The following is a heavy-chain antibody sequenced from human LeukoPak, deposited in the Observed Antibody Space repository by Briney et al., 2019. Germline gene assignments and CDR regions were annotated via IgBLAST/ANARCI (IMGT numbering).Heavy chain of an antibody. CDR2: ISPYNGNT. CDR1: GYTFKTYG. Sequence: ASVKVSCKPSGYTFKTYGITWVRQAPGQGLEWMGWISPYNGNTNYAQKFQGRVTLTTDTSTSTAYMELRSLRSDDTAVYYCARGPHERSGYPDDWGQGTLVIFSS. CDR3: ARGPHERSGYPDD. V-gene: IGHV1-18*01. J-gene: IGHJ4*02. D-gene: IGHD3-22*01.